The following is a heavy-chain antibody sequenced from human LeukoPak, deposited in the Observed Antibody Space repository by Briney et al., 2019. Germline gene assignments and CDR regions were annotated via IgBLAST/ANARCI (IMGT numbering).Heavy chain of an antibody. V-gene: IGHV3-23*01. D-gene: IGHD6-13*01. CDR3: AKSYNIAAAAKSDAFDI. J-gene: IGHJ3*02. CDR2: ISGSGGST. CDR1: GFTFSNYA. Sequence: PGGSLRLSCAASGFTFSNYAMNWVRQPPGKGLEWVSSISGSGGSTYYADSVKGRFTISRDNSKNTLYLQMNSLRAEDTAVYYCAKSYNIAAAAKSDAFDIWGQGTMVTVSS.